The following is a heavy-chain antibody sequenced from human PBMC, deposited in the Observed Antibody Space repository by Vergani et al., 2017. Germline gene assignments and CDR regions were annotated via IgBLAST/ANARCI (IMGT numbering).Heavy chain of an antibody. Sequence: QVQLVESGGGVVQPGRSLRLSCAASGFTFSSYGMHWVRQAPGKGLEWVAVIWYDGSNKYYADSVKGRFTISRDNSKNTLYLQMNSLRAEDTAVYYCARPRLGGDTNGVIDDWSQGTLVTVYS. CDR1: GFTFSSYG. D-gene: IGHD2-8*01. CDR2: IWYDGSNK. CDR3: ARPRLGGDTNGVIDD. V-gene: IGHV3-33*01. J-gene: IGHJ4*02.